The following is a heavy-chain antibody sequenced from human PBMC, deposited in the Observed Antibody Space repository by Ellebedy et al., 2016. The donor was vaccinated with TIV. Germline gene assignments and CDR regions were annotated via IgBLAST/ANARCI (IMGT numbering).Heavy chain of an antibody. J-gene: IGHJ4*02. Sequence: MPGGSLRLSCTVSGGSISTTSDYRGWIRQPPGKGLEWIGSIYFSGNTFYKPSLKSRVTISVDTSKNQFSLNLSSVTAADTAVYYCARGLARDYWGQGTLVTVSS. CDR1: GGSISTTSDY. V-gene: IGHV4-39*07. CDR3: ARGLARDY. CDR2: IYFSGNT.